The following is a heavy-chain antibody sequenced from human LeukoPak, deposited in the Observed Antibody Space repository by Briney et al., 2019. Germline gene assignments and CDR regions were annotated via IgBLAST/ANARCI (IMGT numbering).Heavy chain of an antibody. Sequence: ASVKVSCKASGYTFTSHGFSWVRQAPGQGLEWMGWISPYNGNTNSAQELQGRLTMTTDTSTSTAYMELRSLRSDDTAVYYCARDQIAVAGPFGYWGQGTLVTVSS. CDR3: ARDQIAVAGPFGY. D-gene: IGHD6-19*01. J-gene: IGHJ4*02. V-gene: IGHV1-18*01. CDR2: ISPYNGNT. CDR1: GYTFTSHG.